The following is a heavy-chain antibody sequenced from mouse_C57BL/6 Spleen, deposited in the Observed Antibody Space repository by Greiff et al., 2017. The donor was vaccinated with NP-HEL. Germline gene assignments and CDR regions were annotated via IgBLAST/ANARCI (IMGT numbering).Heavy chain of an antibody. CDR3: ARREDFYYFDY. CDR2: IYPGDGDT. V-gene: IGHV1-80*01. Sequence: VQLQQSGAELVKPGASVKISCKASGYAFSSYWMNWVKQRPGKGLEWIGQIYPGDGDTNYNGKFKGKATLTADKSSSTAYMQLSSLTSEDSAVDFCARREDFYYFDYWGQGTTLTVSS. J-gene: IGHJ2*01. CDR1: GYAFSSYW.